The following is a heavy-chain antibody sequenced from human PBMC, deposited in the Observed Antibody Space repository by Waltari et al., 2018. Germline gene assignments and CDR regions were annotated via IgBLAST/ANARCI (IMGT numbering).Heavy chain of an antibody. CDR2: TYYRSKWYN. D-gene: IGHD6-13*01. Sequence: QVQLQQSGPGLVKPSQTLSLTCAISGDSVPSNSAAWTWLRHSPSRGLEWLGRTYYRSKWYNDYAVSVKSRITINPDTSKNQFSLQLNSVTPEDTAVYYCARVGIAAAGSGNFKFDPWGQGTLVTVSS. J-gene: IGHJ5*02. CDR3: ARVGIAAAGSGNFKFDP. CDR1: GDSVPSNSAA. V-gene: IGHV6-1*01.